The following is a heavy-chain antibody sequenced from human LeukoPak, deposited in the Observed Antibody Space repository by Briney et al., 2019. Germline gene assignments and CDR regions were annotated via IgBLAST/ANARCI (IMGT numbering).Heavy chain of an antibody. D-gene: IGHD4-23*01. Sequence: XRQAPGXGLEXVSYISSSGSDIYYADSVKGRFTISRDNAKNSLYLHMNSLRAEDTAVYYCARDYGGSSPFDYWGQGTLVTVSS. V-gene: IGHV3-48*03. CDR2: ISSSGSDI. J-gene: IGHJ4*02. CDR3: ARDYGGSSPFDY.